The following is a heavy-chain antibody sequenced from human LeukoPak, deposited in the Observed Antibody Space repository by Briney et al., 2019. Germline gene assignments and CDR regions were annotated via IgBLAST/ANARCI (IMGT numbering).Heavy chain of an antibody. CDR3: ARLQGRGDNYLDF. D-gene: IGHD7-27*01. V-gene: IGHV4-59*08. J-gene: IGHJ4*02. CDR1: GDSISGSY. CDR2: ISYSGST. Sequence: PSETLSLTCTVSGDSISGSYWSWIRQPPGKGLEWIGYISYSGSTNYNPSLKTLRSRVTFSVDTSKNQFSLTLTSVTAADTAVYYYARLQGRGDNYLDFWGQGALVTVSS.